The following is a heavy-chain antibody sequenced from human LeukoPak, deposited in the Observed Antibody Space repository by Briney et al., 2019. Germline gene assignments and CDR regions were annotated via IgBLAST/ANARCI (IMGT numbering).Heavy chain of an antibody. CDR2: ISSSSSYI. V-gene: IGHV3-21*01. CDR3: ARSAYSGSYNDFDY. D-gene: IGHD1-26*01. Sequence: PGGSLRLSCAASGFPFSSYAMHWVRQAPGKGLEWVSSISSSSSYIYYADSVKGRFTISRDNAKNSLYLQMNSLRAEDTAVYYCARSAYSGSYNDFDYWGQGTLVTVSS. CDR1: GFPFSSYA. J-gene: IGHJ4*02.